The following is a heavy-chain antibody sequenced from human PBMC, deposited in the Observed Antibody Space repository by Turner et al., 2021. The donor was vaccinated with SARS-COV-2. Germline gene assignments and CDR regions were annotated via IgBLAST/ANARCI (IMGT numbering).Heavy chain of an antibody. CDR3: AGLYAYGSQYYFDF. CDR2: VSYTGIA. Sequence: QVQLQESGPRLVKPSETLSLTCTVSICSISPFYWSWIRKPPGAGLQWTGHVSYTGIAHYNPSLQSRLAISLDTSNHQFSLRLNSVTSADTAVYYCAGLYAYGSQYYFDFWGRGTLVTVSS. V-gene: IGHV4-59*08. D-gene: IGHD3-10*01. CDR1: ICSISPFY. J-gene: IGHJ4*02.